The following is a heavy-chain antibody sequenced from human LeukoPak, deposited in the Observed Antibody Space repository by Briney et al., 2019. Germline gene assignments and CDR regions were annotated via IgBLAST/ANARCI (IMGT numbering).Heavy chain of an antibody. Sequence: SETLSLTCTVSGGSISSSSYYWGWIRQPPGKGLEWIGSIYYSGSTYYNPSLKSRVTISVDTSKNQFSLKLSSVTAADTAVYYCARGMGYCSSTSCYPYYYGMDVWGQGTTVTVSS. J-gene: IGHJ6*02. CDR3: ARGMGYCSSTSCYPYYYGMDV. CDR2: IYYSGST. D-gene: IGHD2-2*01. CDR1: GGSISSSSYY. V-gene: IGHV4-39*01.